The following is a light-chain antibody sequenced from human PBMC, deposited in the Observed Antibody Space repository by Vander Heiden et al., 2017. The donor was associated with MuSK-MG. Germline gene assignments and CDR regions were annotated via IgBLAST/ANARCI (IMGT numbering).Light chain of an antibody. CDR2: EAT. V-gene: IGLV2-8*01. Sequence: QSALTQPPSASGSPGQSVTISCTGTSSDVGGYKYVSWYQQHPGKAPKLMIYEATRRPSGVPDRFSGSKSGNTASLTVSGLQADDEADYYCSSYAVNDKYVFGTGTRVTVL. J-gene: IGLJ1*01. CDR1: SSDVGGYKY. CDR3: SSYAVNDKYV.